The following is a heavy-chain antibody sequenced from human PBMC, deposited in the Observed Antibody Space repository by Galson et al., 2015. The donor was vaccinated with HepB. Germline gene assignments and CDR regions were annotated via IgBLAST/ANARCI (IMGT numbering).Heavy chain of an antibody. D-gene: IGHD2/OR15-2a*01. V-gene: IGHV1-8*01. J-gene: IGHJ6*03. CDR3: ARGVVLNYYYYMDV. CDR1: GYTFTSYD. CDR2: MNPNSGNT. Sequence: SVKVSCKTSGYTFTSYDINWVRQATGQGLEWMGWMNPNSGNTGYAQKFQGRVTMTRNTSISTAYMELSSQRSEDTAVYYCARGVVLNYYYYMDVWGKGTTVTVSS.